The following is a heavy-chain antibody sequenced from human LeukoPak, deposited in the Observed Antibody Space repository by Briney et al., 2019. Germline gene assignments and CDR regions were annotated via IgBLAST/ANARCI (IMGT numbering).Heavy chain of an antibody. D-gene: IGHD3-16*02. Sequence: GGSLRLSCAASGFTFSSYAMSWVRQAPGKGLEWVSAISGSGGSTYYADSVKGRFTISRDNSKNTLYLQMNSLRAVDTAVYYCAKEPDYVWGSYRSSEPVRWGQGTLVTVSS. J-gene: IGHJ4*02. CDR2: ISGSGGST. CDR3: AKEPDYVWGSYRSSEPVR. CDR1: GFTFSSYA. V-gene: IGHV3-23*01.